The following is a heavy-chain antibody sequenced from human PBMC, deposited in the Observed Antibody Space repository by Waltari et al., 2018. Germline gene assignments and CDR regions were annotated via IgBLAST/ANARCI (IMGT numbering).Heavy chain of an antibody. J-gene: IGHJ5*02. CDR1: GFTFRSYS. V-gene: IGHV3-21*02. CDR2: ISTSSNYI. CDR3: AREGIPATIRVGYFDP. D-gene: IGHD2-2*01. Sequence: EVQLVESGGGLVKPGESLRLSCAASGFTFRSYSMNWVRQAPGKGLEWVSSISTSSNYIYYADSVRGRFTISRDNAKNSLYLQMNSLRAEDTAVYYCAREGIPATIRVGYFDPWGQGTLVTVSS.